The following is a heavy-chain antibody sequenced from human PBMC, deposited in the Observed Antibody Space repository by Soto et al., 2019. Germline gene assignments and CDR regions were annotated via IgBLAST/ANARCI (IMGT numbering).Heavy chain of an antibody. CDR2: SYHSATT. D-gene: IGHD3-16*01. CDR3: AFPASYDFDY. CDR1: RASLSRTNC. V-gene: IGHV4-4*02. Sequence: SETLSLTYAVSRASLSRTNCWTWVCQSPGRRLESTPESYHSATTNYSPSLKSRVNIAVDMSTNHLTLTLISLTAAATAVYYCAFPASYDFDYWGKGILVTVSS. J-gene: IGHJ4*02.